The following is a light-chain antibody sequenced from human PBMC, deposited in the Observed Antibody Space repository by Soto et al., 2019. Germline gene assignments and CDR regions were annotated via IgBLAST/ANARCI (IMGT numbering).Light chain of an antibody. V-gene: IGKV4-1*01. CDR3: QQYYSTLALT. J-gene: IGKJ4*01. CDR2: WAS. CDR1: QSVLFNSNNKNY. Sequence: DIVMTQPPDSLAVSLGERATITCKSGQSVLFNSNNKNYLNWYQQKPGQPPRLLIYWASTRESGVPERFSGTGSGTDFTLTISSLQAEDVAVYYCQQYYSTLALTFGGGTKVDIK.